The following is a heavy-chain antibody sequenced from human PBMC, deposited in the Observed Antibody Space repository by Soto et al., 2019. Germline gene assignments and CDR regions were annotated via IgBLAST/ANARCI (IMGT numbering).Heavy chain of an antibody. CDR2: ISAYNGNT. Sequence: QVQLVQSGAAVKKPGASVKVSCKASGYTFTSYGISWVRQAPGQGLEWMGWISAYNGNTNYAQKLQGRVTMTTDTSTSTAYMELRSLRSDDTAVYYCARDPRTTVTTNYYYGMDVWGQGTTVTVSS. V-gene: IGHV1-18*04. CDR1: GYTFTSYG. CDR3: ARDPRTTVTTNYYYGMDV. D-gene: IGHD4-17*01. J-gene: IGHJ6*02.